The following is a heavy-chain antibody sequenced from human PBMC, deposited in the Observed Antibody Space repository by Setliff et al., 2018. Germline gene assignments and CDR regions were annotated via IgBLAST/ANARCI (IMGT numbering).Heavy chain of an antibody. D-gene: IGHD3-3*01. J-gene: IGHJ5*02. Sequence: SVKVSCKASGGTFSSYAISWVRQAPGQGLEWMGGIIPIFGTANYAQKFQDRVTITADESTSTAYMELSSLRSEDTAVYYCARGYRGYYNFWSGSQGANWFDPWGQGTLVTVSS. CDR3: ARGYRGYYNFWSGSQGANWFDP. CDR2: IIPIFGTA. V-gene: IGHV1-69*13. CDR1: GGTFSSYA.